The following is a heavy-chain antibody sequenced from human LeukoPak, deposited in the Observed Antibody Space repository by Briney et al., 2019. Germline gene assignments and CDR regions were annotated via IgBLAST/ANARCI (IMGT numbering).Heavy chain of an antibody. CDR3: ARGTPGSYLGY. CDR1: GYTFTAYY. Sequence: ASVKVSCKASGYTFTAYYMHWVRQAPGQGLEWMGWINPNSGGTNYAQKFKGWVTLTRDTSINTTYMELSRLASDVTAVYFCARGTPGSYLGYWGQGTLVTVSP. D-gene: IGHD3-16*02. J-gene: IGHJ4*02. V-gene: IGHV1-2*04. CDR2: INPNSGGT.